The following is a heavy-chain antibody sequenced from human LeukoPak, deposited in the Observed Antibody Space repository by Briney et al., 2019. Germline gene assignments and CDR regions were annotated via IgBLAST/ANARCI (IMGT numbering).Heavy chain of an antibody. CDR2: IYSGGST. D-gene: IGHD2-21*01. CDR1: GFTVSSNF. V-gene: IGHV3-53*01. CDR3: TRGGGGSFPHY. Sequence: GGSLRLSCEAPGFTVSSNFLSGVRQPPGKGLEWVSDIYSGGSTYYADSVKGRFTISRDNSKNTLYLQMNSLRAEDTAVYYCTRGGGGSFPHYWGQGTLVTVSS. J-gene: IGHJ4*02.